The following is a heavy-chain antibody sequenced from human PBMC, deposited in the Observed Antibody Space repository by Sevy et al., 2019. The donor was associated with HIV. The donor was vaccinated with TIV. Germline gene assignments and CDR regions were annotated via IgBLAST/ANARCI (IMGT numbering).Heavy chain of an antibody. D-gene: IGHD3-3*01. Sequence: ASVKVSCKTSGYTFAAYYIHWVRQAPGQGPEWLGWIYPNGGDTTFAQKFQGRVTVTMSTSLKTGYMELNRLRSDDTAVYYCARGKREEWLLYLDNWGQGTLVTVSS. CDR1: GYTFAAYY. V-gene: IGHV1-2*02. J-gene: IGHJ4*02. CDR2: IYPNGGDT. CDR3: ARGKREEWLLYLDN.